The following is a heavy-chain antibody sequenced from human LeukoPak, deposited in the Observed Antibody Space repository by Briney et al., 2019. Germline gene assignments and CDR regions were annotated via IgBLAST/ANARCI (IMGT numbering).Heavy chain of an antibody. D-gene: IGHD5-18*01. Sequence: SETLSLTCTVSGGSISSYYWSWIRQPPGKGLEWIGYIYYSGSTNYNPSLKSRVTISVDTSKNQFSLKLSSVTSADTAVYYCASHYPAMVTYFDYWGQGTLVTRSS. CDR1: GGSISSYY. J-gene: IGHJ4*02. CDR2: IYYSGST. CDR3: ASHYPAMVTYFDY. V-gene: IGHV4-59*08.